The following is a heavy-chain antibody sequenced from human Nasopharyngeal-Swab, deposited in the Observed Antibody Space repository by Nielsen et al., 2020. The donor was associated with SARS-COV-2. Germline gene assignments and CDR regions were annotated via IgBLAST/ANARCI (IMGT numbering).Heavy chain of an antibody. Sequence: GGSLRLSCKGSGYSFTSYWISWVRQMPGKGLEWMGRIDPSDSYTNYSPSFQGHVTISADKSISTAYLQWSSLKASDTAMYYCATASGSYYHYYYMDVWGKGTTVIVSS. J-gene: IGHJ6*03. CDR2: IDPSDSYT. CDR3: ATASGSYYHYYYMDV. V-gene: IGHV5-10-1*01. D-gene: IGHD1-26*01. CDR1: GYSFTSYW.